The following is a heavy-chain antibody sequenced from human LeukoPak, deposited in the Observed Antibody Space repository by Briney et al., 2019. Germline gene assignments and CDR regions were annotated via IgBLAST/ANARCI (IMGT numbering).Heavy chain of an antibody. CDR3: AKQSAGSAAWYSLHYDF. V-gene: IGHV3-23*01. CDR1: GFTFSSYA. J-gene: IGHJ4*02. Sequence: GGSLRLSCAASGFTFSSYAMSWVRQAPGRGLEWVSAISGSGGSTYYADSVKGRFTISRDNSKDTLYLQMNGLRAEDTAVYFCAKQSAGSAAWYSLHYDFWGQGTLVTVSS. D-gene: IGHD6-13*01. CDR2: ISGSGGST.